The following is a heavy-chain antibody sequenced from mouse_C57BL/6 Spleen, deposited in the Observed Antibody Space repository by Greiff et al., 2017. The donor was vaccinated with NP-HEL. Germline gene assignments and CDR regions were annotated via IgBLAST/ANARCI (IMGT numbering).Heavy chain of an antibody. CDR1: GYTFTDYN. V-gene: IGHV1-22*01. J-gene: IGHJ3*01. CDR3: ARSSYYYGSSPWFAY. D-gene: IGHD1-1*01. Sequence: VQLQQSGPELVKPGASVKMSCKASGYTFTDYNMHWVKQSHGKSLEWIGYINPNNGGTSYNQKFKGKATLTVNKSSSTAYMELRSLTSEDSAVYYCARSSYYYGSSPWFAYWGQGTLVTVSA. CDR2: INPNNGGT.